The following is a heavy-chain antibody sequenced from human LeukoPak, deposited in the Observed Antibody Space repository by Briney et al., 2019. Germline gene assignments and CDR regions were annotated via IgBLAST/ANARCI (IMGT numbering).Heavy chain of an antibody. J-gene: IGHJ3*02. CDR1: GFTFSRYG. D-gene: IGHD4-17*01. CDR3: ARDSSTTVTGAFDI. V-gene: IGHV3-33*01. CDR2: IWYDGSNK. Sequence: PGGSLRLSCGASGFTFSRYGMHWVRQAPGKGLEWVAIIWYDGSNKYYADSVKGRFTISRDNSKNTLYLQMNSLRAEDTAVYYRARDSSTTVTGAFDIWGQGTMVTVSS.